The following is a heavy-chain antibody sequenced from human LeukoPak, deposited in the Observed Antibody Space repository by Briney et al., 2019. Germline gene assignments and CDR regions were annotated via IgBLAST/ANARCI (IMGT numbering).Heavy chain of an antibody. CDR2: ISSSSSYI. D-gene: IGHD3-22*01. J-gene: IGHJ4*02. Sequence: GGSLRLSCAASGFTFSSYSMNWVRQAPGKGLEWVSSISSSSSYIYYADSVKGRFTISRDNAKNSLYLQMNSLRGEDTAVYYCARGGGGRSDYDSSGYYLPDYWGQGTLVTVSS. CDR1: GFTFSSYS. CDR3: ARGGGGRSDYDSSGYYLPDY. V-gene: IGHV3-21*01.